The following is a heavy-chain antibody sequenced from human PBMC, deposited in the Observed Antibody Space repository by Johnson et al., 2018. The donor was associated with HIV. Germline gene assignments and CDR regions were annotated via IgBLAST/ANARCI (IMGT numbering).Heavy chain of an antibody. D-gene: IGHD5-18*01. V-gene: IGHV3-30*14. Sequence: QVQLVESGGGVVQPGRSLRLSCAASGFTFSSYAMHWVRQAPGKGLEWVAVISYDGSNTYYADSVKGRFTISRDNSRNMLYLQMNSLRPEDTAVYYCARDGRDLVTRGGFDVWGPGTVVTVSS. J-gene: IGHJ3*01. CDR3: ARDGRDLVTRGGFDV. CDR1: GFTFSSYA. CDR2: ISYDGSNT.